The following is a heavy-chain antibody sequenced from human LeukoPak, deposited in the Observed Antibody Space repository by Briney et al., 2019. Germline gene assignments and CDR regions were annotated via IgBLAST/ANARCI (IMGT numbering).Heavy chain of an antibody. J-gene: IGHJ4*02. CDR1: GGSFSGYY. CDR3: ATRTTVTTYFDY. CDR2: INHSGST. D-gene: IGHD4-11*01. V-gene: IGHV4-34*01. Sequence: ETLSLTCAVFGGSFSGYYWSWIRQPPGKGLEWIGEINHSGSTSYNPSLKSRVTISVDTSKNQFSLKLSSVTAADTAVYYCATRTTVTTYFDYWGQGTLVTVSS.